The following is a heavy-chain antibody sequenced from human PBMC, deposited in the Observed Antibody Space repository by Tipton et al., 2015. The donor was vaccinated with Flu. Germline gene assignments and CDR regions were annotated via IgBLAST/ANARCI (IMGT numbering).Heavy chain of an antibody. J-gene: IGHJ5*02. V-gene: IGHV3-15*01. CDR3: AAGVGITGSDR. CDR2: IKIKTHGETT. Sequence: SLRLSCAASGFLFNNAWMSWVRQTPGKGLEWVGLIKIKTHGETTHYSTPVNGRVTISRDDSKNTLYLQMNSLKSEDTAVYYCAAGVGITGSDRWGQGTLVTVSS. D-gene: IGHD1-26*01. CDR1: GFLFNNAW.